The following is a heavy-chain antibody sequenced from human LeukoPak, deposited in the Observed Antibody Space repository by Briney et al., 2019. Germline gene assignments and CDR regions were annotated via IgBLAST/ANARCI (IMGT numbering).Heavy chain of an antibody. CDR1: CGSISTYF. V-gene: IGHV4-59*01. CDR3: ARVGQGGFDL. J-gene: IGHJ2*01. Sequence: SEPLSHTRTVSCGSISTYFWSWIRQPPRKGLDWIGYIDYSWSTNYNPSLKSRVTISVDTSKNQFSLKLSSVTAADTAVYYCARVGQGGFDLWGRGTLVTVSS. CDR2: IDYSWST. D-gene: IGHD3-16*01.